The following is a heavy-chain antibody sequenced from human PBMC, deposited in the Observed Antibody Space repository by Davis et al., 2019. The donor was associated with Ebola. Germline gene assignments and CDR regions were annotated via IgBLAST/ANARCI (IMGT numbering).Heavy chain of an antibody. J-gene: IGHJ2*01. CDR1: GASTSSYC. V-gene: IGHV4-59*08. D-gene: IGHD1-14*01. CDR2: SYYSGSA. CDR3: ARLWGLQPHYWYFDV. Sequence: SETLSLTCTVPGASTSSYCWSWIRQRPGEGLEWIGCSYYSGSADYNPSLRSRVHISVGTSNNQFSLNLSSVTAADTTVYYCARLWGLQPHYWYFDVWGRGTLVTVSP.